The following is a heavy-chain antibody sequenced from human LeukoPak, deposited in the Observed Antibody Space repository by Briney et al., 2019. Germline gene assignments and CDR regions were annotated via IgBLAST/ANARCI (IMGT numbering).Heavy chain of an antibody. J-gene: IGHJ4*02. Sequence: TSQTLSLTCTVSGGSISSGSYYWSWIRQPAGKGLEWIGRIYTSGSTNYNPSLKSRVTISVDTSKNQFSLKLSSVTAADTAVYYCARESIMITFGGVIADYWGQGTLVTVSS. V-gene: IGHV4-61*02. CDR3: ARESIMITFGGVIADY. CDR1: GGSISSGSYY. CDR2: IYTSGST. D-gene: IGHD3-16*02.